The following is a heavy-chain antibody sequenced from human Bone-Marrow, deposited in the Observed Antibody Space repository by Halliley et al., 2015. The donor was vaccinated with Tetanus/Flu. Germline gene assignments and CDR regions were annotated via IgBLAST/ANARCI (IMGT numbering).Heavy chain of an antibody. CDR1: GYSISSGYY. J-gene: IGHJ4*02. Sequence: TLSLTCAVSGYSISSGYYWGWVRQPPGKGLEWIGIIYHSWSTYYNPSLNSRVTISVDTSKNQFSLKLNSVTAADTAVYYCARVAAYWGQGILVTVSS. D-gene: IGHD5-12*01. CDR3: ARVAAY. CDR2: IYHSWST. V-gene: IGHV4-38-2*01.